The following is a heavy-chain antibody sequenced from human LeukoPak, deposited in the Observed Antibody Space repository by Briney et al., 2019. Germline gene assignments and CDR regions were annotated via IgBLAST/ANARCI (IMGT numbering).Heavy chain of an antibody. V-gene: IGHV1-69*04. CDR3: ARDPGRTRDAFDI. J-gene: IGHJ3*02. CDR2: IIPIFGIA. D-gene: IGHD1-1*01. Sequence: SVKVSCKASGGTFSSYAISWVRQPPGQELEWMGRIIPIFGIANYAQKFQGRITITPDKSTSTAYMELSSLRSEDTAVYYCARDPGRTRDAFDIWGQGTMVTVSS. CDR1: GGTFSSYA.